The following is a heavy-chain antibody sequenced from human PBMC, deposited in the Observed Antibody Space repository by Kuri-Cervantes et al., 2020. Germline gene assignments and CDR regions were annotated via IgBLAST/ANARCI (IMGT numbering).Heavy chain of an antibody. Sequence: ASVKVSCKASGYTFTGYYMHWVRQAPGQGLEWMGWIKPNTGDANYAQKFQGRVIMTTDTSISTAYMELNSLKSDDTAVYYCARDLRTNCYNFWSGCGIDYWGQGTLVTVSS. CDR3: ARDLRTNCYNFWSGCGIDY. V-gene: IGHV1-2*02. D-gene: IGHD3-3*01. CDR2: IKPNTGDA. J-gene: IGHJ4*02. CDR1: GYTFTGYY.